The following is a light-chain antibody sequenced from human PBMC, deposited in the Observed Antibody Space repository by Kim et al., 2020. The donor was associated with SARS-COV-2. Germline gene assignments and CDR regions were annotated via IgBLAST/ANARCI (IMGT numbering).Light chain of an antibody. J-gene: IGKJ4*01. CDR3: QHYNGFPFT. Sequence: ASVGDRVTVTCRASQGIGNFLAWYQEKPGKAPKSLIYSASILQSGVPSKFRGSGSGTDFTLTISSLQPEDFATYYCQHYNGFPFTFGGGTKVEIK. V-gene: IGKV1-16*02. CDR2: SAS. CDR1: QGIGNF.